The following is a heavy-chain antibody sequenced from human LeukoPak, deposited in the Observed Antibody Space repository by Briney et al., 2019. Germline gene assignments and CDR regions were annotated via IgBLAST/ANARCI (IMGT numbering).Heavy chain of an antibody. D-gene: IGHD5-18*01. Sequence: SETLSLTCTVSGGSISSYYWSWIRQPAGKGLEWIGRIYTSGSTNYNPSLKSRVTMSVDTSKNQFSLKLSSVTAADTAVYYCARSRIQLWLGGFDYWGQGTLVTVSS. CDR1: GGSISSYY. CDR3: ARSRIQLWLGGFDY. CDR2: IYTSGST. V-gene: IGHV4-4*07. J-gene: IGHJ4*02.